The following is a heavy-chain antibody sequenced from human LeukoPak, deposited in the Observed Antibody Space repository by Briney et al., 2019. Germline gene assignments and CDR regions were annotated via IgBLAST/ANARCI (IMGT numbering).Heavy chain of an antibody. Sequence: SETLSLTCTVSGGSISSYYWSWIRQPPGKGLEWIGYIYTSGSTSYNPSLKSRVTISVDTSKNQFSLKLSSVTAADTAVYYCATTLNYYDSSGTGGDAFDIWGQGTMVTVSS. V-gene: IGHV4-4*09. CDR1: GGSISSYY. CDR3: ATTLNYYDSSGTGGDAFDI. CDR2: IYTSGST. J-gene: IGHJ3*02. D-gene: IGHD3-22*01.